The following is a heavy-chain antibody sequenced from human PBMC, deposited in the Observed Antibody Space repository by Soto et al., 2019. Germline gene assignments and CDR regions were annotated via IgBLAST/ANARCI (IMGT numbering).Heavy chain of an antibody. CDR3: ARGVLGGYYYMDV. J-gene: IGHJ6*03. Sequence: SETLSLTCAVYGGSFSGYYWSWIRQPPGKGLEWIGEINHSGSTNYNPSLKSRVTISVDTSKNQFSLKLSSVTAADTAVYYCARGVLGGYYYMDVWGKGTTVTVSS. D-gene: IGHD3-10*02. CDR1: GGSFSGYY. V-gene: IGHV4-34*01. CDR2: INHSGST.